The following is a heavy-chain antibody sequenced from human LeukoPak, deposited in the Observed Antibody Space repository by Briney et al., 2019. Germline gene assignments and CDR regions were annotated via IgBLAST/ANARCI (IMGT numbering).Heavy chain of an antibody. CDR3: AALDTIFGVVRINWFDP. CDR1: GGTFSSYA. J-gene: IGHJ5*02. V-gene: IGHV1-69*13. D-gene: IGHD3-3*01. CDR2: IIPIFGTA. Sequence: ASVKVSCKASGGTFSSYAISWVRQAPGQGLEWMGGIIPIFGTANYAQKFQGRVTITADESTSTAYMELSSLRSEDTAVYYCAALDTIFGVVRINWFDPWGQGTLVTVSS.